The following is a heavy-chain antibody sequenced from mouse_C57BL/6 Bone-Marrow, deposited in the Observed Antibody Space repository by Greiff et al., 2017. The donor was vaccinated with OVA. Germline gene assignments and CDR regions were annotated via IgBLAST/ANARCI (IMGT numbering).Heavy chain of an antibody. Sequence: QVQLQQSGAELVRPGASVTLSCKASGYTFTDYEMHWVKQTPVHGLEWIGAIDPETGGTAYNQKFKGKAILTEDKSSSTAYMELRSLTSEDSAFYYCTREKRFIATLVDYAMHCWGKGTPVTVSS. V-gene: IGHV1-15*01. J-gene: IGHJ4*01. CDR3: TREKRFIATLVDYAMHC. CDR2: IDPETGGT. D-gene: IGHD1-1*01. CDR1: GYTFTDYE.